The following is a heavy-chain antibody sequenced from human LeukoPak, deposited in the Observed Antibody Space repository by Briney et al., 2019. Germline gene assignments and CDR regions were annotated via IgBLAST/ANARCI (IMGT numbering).Heavy chain of an antibody. CDR2: ISGSGGST. CDR1: GFTFSSYA. J-gene: IGHJ4*02. Sequence: GGSLRLSCAASGFTFSSYAMSWVRQAPGKGLEWVSAISGSGGSTYYADSVKGRLTISRDNSKNTLYLQLNSLRVDDTAVYYCAKGSRATYDYWGQGTLVTVSS. CDR3: AKGSRATYDY. V-gene: IGHV3-23*01.